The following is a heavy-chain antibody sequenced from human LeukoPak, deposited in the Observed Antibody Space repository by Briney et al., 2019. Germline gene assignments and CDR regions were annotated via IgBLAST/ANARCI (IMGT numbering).Heavy chain of an antibody. V-gene: IGHV1-69*02. CDR2: VIPILGIA. CDR1: GGTFSSYT. D-gene: IGHD5-24*01. Sequence: SVKVSCKASGGTFSSYTISWVRQAPGQGLEWMGRVIPILGIANYAQKFQGRVTITADKSTSTAYMELSSLRSEDTAVYYCARSRDGYNNFDYWGQGTLVTVSS. J-gene: IGHJ4*02. CDR3: ARSRDGYNNFDY.